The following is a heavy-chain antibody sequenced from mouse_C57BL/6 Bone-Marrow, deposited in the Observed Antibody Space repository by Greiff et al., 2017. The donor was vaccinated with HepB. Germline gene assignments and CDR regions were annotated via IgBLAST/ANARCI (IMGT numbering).Heavy chain of an antibody. CDR2: IYPGSGNT. V-gene: IGHV1-76*01. CDR3: AREDPWFAY. Sequence: QVQLQQSGAELVRPGASVKLSCKASGYTFTDYYINWVKQRPGQGLEWIARIYPGSGNTYYNEKFKGKATLTAEKSSSTAYMQLSSLTSEDSAVYFCAREDPWFAYWGQGTLVTVSA. CDR1: GYTFTDYY. J-gene: IGHJ3*01.